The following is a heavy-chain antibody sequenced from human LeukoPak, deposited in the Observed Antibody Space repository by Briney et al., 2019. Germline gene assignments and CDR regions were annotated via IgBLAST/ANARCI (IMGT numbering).Heavy chain of an antibody. D-gene: IGHD6-6*01. V-gene: IGHV4-30-2*01. CDR3: ARDLEYSSGFDP. Sequence: SETLSLTCTASGGSISSGGYYWSWIRQPPGKGLEWIGYIYHSGSTYYNPSLKSRVTISVDRSKNQFSLKLSSVTAADTAVYYCARDLEYSSGFDPWGQGTLVTVSS. J-gene: IGHJ5*02. CDR1: GGSISSGGYY. CDR2: IYHSGST.